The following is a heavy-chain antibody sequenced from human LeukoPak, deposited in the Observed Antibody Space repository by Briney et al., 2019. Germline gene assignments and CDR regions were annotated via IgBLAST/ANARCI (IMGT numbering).Heavy chain of an antibody. V-gene: IGHV4-39*01. D-gene: IGHD5-18*01. CDR2: IYYSGGT. J-gene: IGHJ6*03. CDR1: GCSISSSSYY. Sequence: SETQSLTCTASGCSISSSSYYWGWIRQPPGKGLEWIGSIYYSGGTYYNPSLKGRVTISVDTSKNQFSLKLSSVTAADTAVYYCASRIQLWLRGIMDVWGKGTTVTVSS. CDR3: ASRIQLWLRGIMDV.